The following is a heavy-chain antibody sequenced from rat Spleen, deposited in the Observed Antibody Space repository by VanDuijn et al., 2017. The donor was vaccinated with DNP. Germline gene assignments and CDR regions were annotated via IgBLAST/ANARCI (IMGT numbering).Heavy chain of an antibody. CDR1: GFSLTDYN. CDR2: IWNFGGT. D-gene: IGHD1-4*01. CDR3: TTDPGGAGAMDA. V-gene: IGHV2-41*01. Sequence: QVQLKESGPGLVQPSQTLSLTCSVAGFSLTDYNVHWVRQPPGKGLEWMGVIWNFGGTRYHSTLKSRLTITKDTSRSQVFLKMNSLQTEDTATYYCTTDPGGAGAMDAWGQGTSVTVSS. J-gene: IGHJ4*01.